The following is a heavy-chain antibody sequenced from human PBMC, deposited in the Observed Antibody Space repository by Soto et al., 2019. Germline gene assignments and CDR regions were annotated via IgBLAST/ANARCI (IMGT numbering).Heavy chain of an antibody. J-gene: IGHJ4*02. CDR1: GCTFDDYG. D-gene: IGHD6-19*01. Sequence: GGSLRLSCAASGCTFDDYGMSWARQAPGKGLEWVSGVSWNGGSTGYADSLKGRFTISRDNAKNSLYLQMNSLRAEDTAFYYCASRSSGWYFDYWGQGTLVTVSS. CDR3: ASRSSGWYFDY. CDR2: VSWNGGST. V-gene: IGHV3-20*04.